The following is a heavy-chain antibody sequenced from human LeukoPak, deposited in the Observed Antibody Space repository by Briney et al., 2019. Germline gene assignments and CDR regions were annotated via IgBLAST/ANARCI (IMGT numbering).Heavy chain of an antibody. D-gene: IGHD1-20*01. CDR2: INPSGGST. Sequence: ASVKVSCTASGYTFTIYYVHWVRQAPGQGLEWMGIINPSGGSTTYTQKFQGRVTVTRDTSTSTVYMELSSLTSEDTAVYYCARGIIGTTNAFDIWGQGTMVTVSS. V-gene: IGHV1-46*01. J-gene: IGHJ3*02. CDR1: GYTFTIYY. CDR3: ARGIIGTTNAFDI.